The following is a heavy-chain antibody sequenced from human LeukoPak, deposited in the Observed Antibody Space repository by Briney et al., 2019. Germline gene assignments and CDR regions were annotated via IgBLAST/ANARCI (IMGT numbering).Heavy chain of an antibody. V-gene: IGHV4-59*01. CDR2: ICYSGST. Sequence: SETLSLTCTVSGGSISSYYWSWIRQPPGKGLEWIGYICYSGSTNYNPSLKSRVTISVDTSKNQFSLKLSSVTAADTAVYYCARALGGNNWSPRLRMDVWGQGTTVTVSS. CDR1: GGSISSYY. J-gene: IGHJ6*02. D-gene: IGHD1-20*01. CDR3: ARALGGNNWSPRLRMDV.